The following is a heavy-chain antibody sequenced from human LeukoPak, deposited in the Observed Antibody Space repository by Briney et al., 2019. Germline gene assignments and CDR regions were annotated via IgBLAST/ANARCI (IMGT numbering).Heavy chain of an antibody. CDR2: ISSSSSYI. J-gene: IGHJ4*02. CDR1: GFTFSSYS. V-gene: IGHV3-21*01. CDR3: ARDSRYCSSTSCYAWYFDY. Sequence: GVSLRLSCAASGFTFSSYSMNWVRQAPGKGLEWVSSISSSSSYIYYADSVKGRFTISRDNAKNSLYLQMNSLRAEDTAVYYCARDSRYCSSTSCYAWYFDYWGQGTLVTVSS. D-gene: IGHD2-2*01.